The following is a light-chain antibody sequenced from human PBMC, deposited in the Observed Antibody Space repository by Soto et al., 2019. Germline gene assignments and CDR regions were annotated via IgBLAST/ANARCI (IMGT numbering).Light chain of an antibody. J-gene: IGLJ1*01. CDR1: SSDVGGYNY. Sequence: QSVLTQPPSASGSPGQSVAISCTGTSSDVGGYNYVSWYQQHPGKTPKLMIYEVNKRPSGVPDRFSGSKSGNTASLTVPGLQVEDEADYYCGSYAGSSNVFGTGTKVTVL. CDR2: EVN. CDR3: GSYAGSSNV. V-gene: IGLV2-8*01.